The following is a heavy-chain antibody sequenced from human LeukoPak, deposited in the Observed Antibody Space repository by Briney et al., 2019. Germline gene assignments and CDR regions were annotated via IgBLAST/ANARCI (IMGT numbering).Heavy chain of an antibody. CDR3: AKGDMITFGGVIPREPFDY. CDR2: ISGSGGST. D-gene: IGHD3-16*02. Sequence: GGSLRLSCAASGFTFSSYAMSWVRRAPGKGLEWVSGISGSGGSTYYADSVKGRFTISRDNSKNTLYLQMNSLRAEDTAVYYCAKGDMITFGGVIPREPFDYWGQGTLVTVSS. J-gene: IGHJ4*02. V-gene: IGHV3-23*01. CDR1: GFTFSSYA.